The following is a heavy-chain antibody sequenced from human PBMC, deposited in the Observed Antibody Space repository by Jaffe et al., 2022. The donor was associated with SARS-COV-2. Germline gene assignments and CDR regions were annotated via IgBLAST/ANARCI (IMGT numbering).Heavy chain of an antibody. CDR2: INAGNGNT. CDR3: ARGGSGSYPFDY. V-gene: IGHV1-3*01. CDR1: GYTFTSYA. J-gene: IGHJ4*02. D-gene: IGHD1-26*01. Sequence: QVQLVQSGAEVKKPGASVKVSCKASGYTFTSYAMHWVRQAPGQRLEWMGWINAGNGNTKYSQKFQGRVTITRDTSASTAYMELSSLRSEDTAVYYCARGGSGSYPFDYWGQGTLVTVSS.